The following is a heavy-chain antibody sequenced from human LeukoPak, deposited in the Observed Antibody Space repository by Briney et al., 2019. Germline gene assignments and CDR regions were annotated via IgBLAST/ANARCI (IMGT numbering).Heavy chain of an antibody. V-gene: IGHV1-18*01. CDR3: ATSRIVGATHLDY. D-gene: IGHD1-26*01. J-gene: IGHJ4*02. CDR2: ISAYNGDT. CDR1: GYTFTSYG. Sequence: ASVKVSCKAFGYTFTSYGFSWVRQAPGQGLEWMGWISAYNGDTNYAQKLQGRVTMTEDTSTDTAYMELSSLRSEDTAVYYCATSRIVGATHLDYWGQGTLVTVSS.